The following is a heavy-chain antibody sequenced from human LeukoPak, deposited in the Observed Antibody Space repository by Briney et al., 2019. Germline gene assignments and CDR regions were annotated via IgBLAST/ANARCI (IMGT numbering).Heavy chain of an antibody. CDR2: INSDGGDI. CDR1: GFTFRNYV. CDR3: ATGYDNSGYYQY. Sequence: PGGSLRLSCSASGFTFRNYVMHWVRQAPGKGLEFVSGINSDGGDIHYADSVKDRFIISRDNFKTTLYLQMSSLRPEDTAVYYCATGYDNSGYYQYWGQGTLVTVSS. D-gene: IGHD3-22*01. J-gene: IGHJ4*02. V-gene: IGHV3-64D*09.